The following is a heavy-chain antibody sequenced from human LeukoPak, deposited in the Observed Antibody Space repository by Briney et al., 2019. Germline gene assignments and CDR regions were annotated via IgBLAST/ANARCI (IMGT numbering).Heavy chain of an antibody. V-gene: IGHV4-39*01. Sequence: PSETLSLTCTVSGGSISRSSYYWGWIRQPPGNGLEWIGIIYYSGSTYYNPSLKSRVTISVDTSKNQFSLKLSSVTAADTAVYYCATRDPYSSSWYDDYWGQGTLVTVSS. CDR2: IYYSGST. CDR1: GGSISRSSYY. J-gene: IGHJ4*02. CDR3: ATRDPYSSSWYDDY. D-gene: IGHD6-13*01.